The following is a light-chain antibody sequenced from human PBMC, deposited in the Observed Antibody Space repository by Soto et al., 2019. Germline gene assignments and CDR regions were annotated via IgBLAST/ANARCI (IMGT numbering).Light chain of an antibody. Sequence: EIVLTQSPATLSLSPGERATLSCRASQSVNNFLAWYRQKPGQAPRLIIYDASNRATGIPARFSGSGSGTDFTLTISSLQPEDFATYYCHQSYGALTYTFGQGTNLEIK. CDR2: DAS. J-gene: IGKJ2*01. V-gene: IGKV3-11*01. CDR1: QSVNNF. CDR3: HQSYGALTYT.